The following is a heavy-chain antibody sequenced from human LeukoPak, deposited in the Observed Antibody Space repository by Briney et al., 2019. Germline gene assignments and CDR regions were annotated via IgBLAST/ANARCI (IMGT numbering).Heavy chain of an antibody. CDR3: ARLRGDYYDSSGYYYFDY. J-gene: IGHJ4*02. Sequence: GESLKISCKGSGYGFTSYWIGWVRQMPGKGLEWMGIIYPGDSDSRYSPSFQGQVTISADKSISTAYLQWSSLKASDTAMYYCARLRGDYYDSSGYYYFDYWGQGTLVTVSS. CDR2: IYPGDSDS. V-gene: IGHV5-51*01. CDR1: GYGFTSYW. D-gene: IGHD3-22*01.